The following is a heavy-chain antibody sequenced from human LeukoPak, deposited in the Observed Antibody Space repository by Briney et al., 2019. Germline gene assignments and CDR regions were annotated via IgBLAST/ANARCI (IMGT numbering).Heavy chain of an antibody. Sequence: PGGSLRLSCAASGFTFSDYYMNWIRQAPGKGLEWISCISSSGGTIYYADSVKGRFTISRDNAKNSLYLQMNSLRAEDTAVYYCAGYSSGWFGAFHIWGQGTMVTVSS. D-gene: IGHD6-19*01. CDR2: ISSSGGTI. CDR3: AGYSSGWFGAFHI. J-gene: IGHJ3*02. V-gene: IGHV3-11*04. CDR1: GFTFSDYY.